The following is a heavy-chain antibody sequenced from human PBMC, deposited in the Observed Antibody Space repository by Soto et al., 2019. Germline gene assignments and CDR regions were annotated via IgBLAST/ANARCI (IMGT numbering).Heavy chain of an antibody. CDR2: IKSKTDGGTT. CDR3: TTDLIVGATTSTDY. V-gene: IGHV3-15*07. Sequence: GGSLRLSCAASGFTFSNAWMNWVRQAPGKGLEWVGRIKSKTDGGTTDYAAPVKGRFTISRDDSKNTLYLQMNSLKTEDTAVYYCTTDLIVGATTSTDYWGQGTLVTVSS. CDR1: GFTFSNAW. J-gene: IGHJ4*02. D-gene: IGHD1-26*01.